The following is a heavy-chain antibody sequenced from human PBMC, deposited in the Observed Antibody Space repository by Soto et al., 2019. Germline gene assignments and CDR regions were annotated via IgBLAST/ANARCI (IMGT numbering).Heavy chain of an antibody. CDR2: INPNNGFT. V-gene: IGHV1-46*01. Sequence: QVQLVQSGAVVKKPGASMKVSCKTAGYTFTNYFIHWVRQAPGQGLEWMGIINPNNGFTSYAQKFQGRVTVTRDTSTSTVYMELSSLKSEDTAVFYCARDFLEGAYSFAYGMDVWGQGTTVTVSS. CDR1: GYTFTNYF. J-gene: IGHJ6*01. D-gene: IGHD4-4*01. CDR3: ARDFLEGAYSFAYGMDV.